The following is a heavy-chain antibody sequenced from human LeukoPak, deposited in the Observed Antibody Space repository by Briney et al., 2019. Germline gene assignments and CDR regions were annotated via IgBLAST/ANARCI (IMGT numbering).Heavy chain of an antibody. CDR3: AKKGQADDGGKPD. Sequence: GGSLRLSCAASGFTFSSYDLSWVRQAPGKGLECVSAIDRGVGRTYYADPVKGRFTISRDNSKNTLYLQMNNLRADDTAVYYCAKKGQADDGGKPDWGQGTLVTVSS. J-gene: IGHJ4*02. CDR2: IDRGVGRT. CDR1: GFTFSSYD. V-gene: IGHV3-23*01.